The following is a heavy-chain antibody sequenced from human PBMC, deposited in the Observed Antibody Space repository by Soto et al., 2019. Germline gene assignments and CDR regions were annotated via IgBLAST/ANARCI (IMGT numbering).Heavy chain of an antibody. J-gene: IGHJ4*01. D-gene: IGHD3-22*01. Sequence: SEKLSLTCAVYAGSSSAYYWSWIRQPPGKGLEWIWEINHSGGTSYNPSLKSRVTISVATSNSQFSLKLTSVTAADRAVYYCARGSVDTVDSSGFYEYWGHSTPLTVS. CDR3: ARGSVDTVDSSGFYEY. CDR2: INHSGGT. V-gene: IGHV4-34*01. CDR1: AGSSSAYY.